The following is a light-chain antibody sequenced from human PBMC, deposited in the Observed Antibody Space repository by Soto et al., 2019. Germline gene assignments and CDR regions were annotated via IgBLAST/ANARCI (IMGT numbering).Light chain of an antibody. CDR2: NNT. CDR1: SSNIGAGFG. V-gene: IGLV1-40*01. Sequence: QSVLTQPPSVSGAPGQRVTISCTGSSSNIGAGFGGQWYQQFPRTAPRLLMYNNTNRPSGVPDRFSASKSGTSASLAITGLRAEDEADYYCQSFDSYGLALIFGVGTKLTVI. CDR3: QSFDSYGLALI. J-gene: IGLJ2*01.